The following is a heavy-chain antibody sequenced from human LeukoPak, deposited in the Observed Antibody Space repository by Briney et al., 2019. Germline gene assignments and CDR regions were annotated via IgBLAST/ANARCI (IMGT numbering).Heavy chain of an antibody. D-gene: IGHD2-8*01. J-gene: IGHJ4*02. CDR1: GLTFSIYT. CDR3: AKDEKPPQYWTNAL. V-gene: IGHV3-23*01. CDR2: ISGSGGST. Sequence: GGSLRLSSTPSGLTFSIYTMCWSGQAPGKGLEWVSAISGSGGSTYYADSVKGRFTISRDNSKNTLYLQMNSLRAEDTAAYYCAKDEKPPQYWTNALWGQGTLVTVSS.